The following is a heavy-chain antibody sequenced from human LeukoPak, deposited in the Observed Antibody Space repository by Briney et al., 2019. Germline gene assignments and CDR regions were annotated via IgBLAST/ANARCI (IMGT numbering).Heavy chain of an antibody. CDR3: ARDQQGGGDALYI. J-gene: IGHJ3*02. CDR2: IYYTGST. V-gene: IGHV4-61*10. Sequence: SETLSLTCTVSGGSISSGGYYWSWLRQPAGQGLEWLGYIYYTGSTYYNPSLKRRVTISVDTSRNQSSLKLTSVSAADTAVYYLARDQQGGGDALYIWGQGTLDTVSS. CDR1: GGSISSGGYY. D-gene: IGHD1/OR15-1a*01.